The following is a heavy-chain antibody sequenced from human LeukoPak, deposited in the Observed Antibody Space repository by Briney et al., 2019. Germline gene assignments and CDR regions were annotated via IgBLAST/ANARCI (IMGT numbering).Heavy chain of an antibody. CDR3: ARATTVTTSVIWYFDL. D-gene: IGHD4-17*01. CDR2: IYHGGST. J-gene: IGHJ2*01. Sequence: PSGTLSLTCAVSGGSISSSNWWSWVRQPPGKGLEWIGEIYHGGSTNYNPSLKSRVTISVDKSKNQFSLKLSSVTAADTAVYYCARATTVTTSVIWYFDLWGRGTLVTVSS. V-gene: IGHV4-4*02. CDR1: GGSISSSNW.